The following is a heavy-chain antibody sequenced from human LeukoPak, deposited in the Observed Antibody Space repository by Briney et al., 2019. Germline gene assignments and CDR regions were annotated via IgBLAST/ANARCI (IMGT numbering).Heavy chain of an antibody. V-gene: IGHV1-18*04. CDR1: GYTFTGYY. CDR3: ARARRTYPTGYCSSTSCYPPDY. CDR2: ISAYNGNT. J-gene: IGHJ4*02. D-gene: IGHD2-2*01. Sequence: ASVKVSCKASGYTFTGYYMHWVRQAPGQGLEWMGWISAYNGNTNYAQKLQGRVTMTTDTSTSTAYMELRSLRSDDTAVYYCARARRTYPTGYCSSTSCYPPDYWGQGTLVTVSS.